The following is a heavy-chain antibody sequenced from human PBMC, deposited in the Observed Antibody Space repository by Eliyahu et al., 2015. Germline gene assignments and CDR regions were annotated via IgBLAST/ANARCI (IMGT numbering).Heavy chain of an antibody. CDR1: GFTFXXYS. CDR3: AKSYKGVLRYFDWSTNAFDI. Sequence: EVQLVESGGGLVQPGRSLRLSCAASGFTFXXYSLPXVRQAPGKGLEWVSGISWNSGSIDYADSVKGRFTISRDNAKNSLYLQMNSLRAEDTALYYCAKSYKGVLRYFDWSTNAFDIWGQGTMVTVSS. V-gene: IGHV3-9*01. CDR2: ISWNSGSI. J-gene: IGHJ3*02. D-gene: IGHD3-9*01.